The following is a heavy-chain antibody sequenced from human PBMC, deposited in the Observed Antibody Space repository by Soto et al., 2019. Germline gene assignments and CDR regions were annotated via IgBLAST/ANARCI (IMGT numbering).Heavy chain of an antibody. CDR2: ISPYNGNT. CDR3: AREWEYSGFDGDYYHYGMDV. J-gene: IGHJ6*02. V-gene: IGHV1-18*01. D-gene: IGHD5-12*01. CDR1: GYNLTSYG. Sequence: QVQLMQSGAEVKKPGASVRVSCKASGYNLTSYGISWVRQAPGQGLEWMGWISPYNGNTNYAQKFQGRVTVTTDTSTSTAYMDLRSLRSDDTAVYYCAREWEYSGFDGDYYHYGMDVWGQGTTVTVSS.